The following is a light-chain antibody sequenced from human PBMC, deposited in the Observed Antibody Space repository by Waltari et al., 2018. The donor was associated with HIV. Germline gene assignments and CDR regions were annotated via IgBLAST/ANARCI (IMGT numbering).Light chain of an antibody. Sequence: EIVMTQSPASLSMSPGERATLSCRASQSISNNLAWYHQKPGQAPSLLIYGASTRATGIAARFSGSGSGTEFTLTISSLQPEDFALYYCQQYDNWPPRFGQGTKVEIK. J-gene: IGKJ1*01. CDR3: QQYDNWPPR. V-gene: IGKV3-15*01. CDR2: GAS. CDR1: QSISNN.